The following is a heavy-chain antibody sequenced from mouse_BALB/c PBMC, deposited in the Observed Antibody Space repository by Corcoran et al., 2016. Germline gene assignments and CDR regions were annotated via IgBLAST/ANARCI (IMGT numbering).Heavy chain of an antibody. CDR2: ILPGSGRT. D-gene: IGHD2-14*01. V-gene: IGHV1-9*01. CDR1: GYTFSSYW. Sequence: QVQLQQSGAELMKPGASVKISCKATGYTFSSYWLEWVTQRPGHGLEWIGEILPGSGRTNYNEKFKGKATFTADTSSNTAYMQLSSLTSEDSAVYYCANRPAWFAYWGQGTLVTVSA. J-gene: IGHJ3*01. CDR3: ANRPAWFAY.